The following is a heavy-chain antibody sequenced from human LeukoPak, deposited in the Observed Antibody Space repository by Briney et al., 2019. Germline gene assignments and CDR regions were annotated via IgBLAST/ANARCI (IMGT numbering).Heavy chain of an antibody. CDR1: GFTFSSYA. CDR2: ISGSGGST. Sequence: GGSLRLSCAASGFTFSSYAMSWVRQAPAKGLEWVSAISGSGGSTYYADSVKGRFTISRDNSKNTLYLQMNSLRAEDTAVYYCANGRTRGATVTAFDYWGQGTLVTVSS. D-gene: IGHD4-17*01. V-gene: IGHV3-23*01. CDR3: ANGRTRGATVTAFDY. J-gene: IGHJ4*02.